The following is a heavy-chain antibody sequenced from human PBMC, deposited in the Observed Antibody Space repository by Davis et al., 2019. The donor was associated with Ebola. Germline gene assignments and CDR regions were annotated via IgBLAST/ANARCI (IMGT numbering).Heavy chain of an antibody. Sequence: GESLKISCAASGFTFSTYWMSWVRQAPRKGLEWVAHIKKDGTYTNYADSFRGRFTISRDNARNSLFLQMNSLRDEDTAVYYCARDQYGWYFDLWGRGTLVTVSS. D-gene: IGHD4-17*01. CDR3: ARDQYGWYFDL. CDR1: GFTFSTYW. CDR2: IKKDGTYT. V-gene: IGHV3-7*01. J-gene: IGHJ2*01.